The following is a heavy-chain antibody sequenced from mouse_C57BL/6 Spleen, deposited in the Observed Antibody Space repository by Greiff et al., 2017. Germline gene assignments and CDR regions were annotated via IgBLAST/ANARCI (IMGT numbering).Heavy chain of an antibody. Sequence: EVQRVESVAELVRPGASVKLSCTASGFNIKNTYIHWVKQRPEQGLEWIGRIDPANGNTKYAPKFQGKATLTADTSSNSAYLQLSSLTSEDTAIYYCARYDGYFWFFDVWGTGTTVTVSS. J-gene: IGHJ1*03. D-gene: IGHD2-3*01. CDR1: GFNIKNTY. V-gene: IGHV14-3*01. CDR2: IDPANGNT. CDR3: ARYDGYFWFFDV.